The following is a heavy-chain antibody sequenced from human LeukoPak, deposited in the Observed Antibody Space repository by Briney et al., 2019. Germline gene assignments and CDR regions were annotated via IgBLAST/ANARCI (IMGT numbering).Heavy chain of an antibody. D-gene: IGHD3-16*01. CDR2: IWYDGSNK. CDR3: AKDFGSRGKNNWFDP. V-gene: IGHV3-30*02. Sequence: PGGSLRLSCAASGFTFSSYGMHWVRQAPGKGLEWVAVIWYDGSNKYNADSVKGRFSISRDNSENTLYLQMNSLRAEDTAIYYCAKDFGSRGKNNWFDPWGQGTLVTVSS. CDR1: GFTFSSYG. J-gene: IGHJ5*02.